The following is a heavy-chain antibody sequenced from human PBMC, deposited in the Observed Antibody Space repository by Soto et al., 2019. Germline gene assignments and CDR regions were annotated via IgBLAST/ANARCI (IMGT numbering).Heavy chain of an antibody. CDR1: GGSISSGGFS. CDR2: IYHSGTT. Sequence: QLQLQESGSGLVKPSQTLYLTCTVSGGSISSGGFSWSWIRQPPGKGLEWIGFIYHSGTTYFNPSLRSRVTMSLDRSTNQFSLNLISVTAADTAIYYCSRDHGSQRYFDVWGRGTLVTVSS. V-gene: IGHV4-30-2*01. CDR3: SRDHGSQRYFDV. J-gene: IGHJ2*01. D-gene: IGHD2-15*01.